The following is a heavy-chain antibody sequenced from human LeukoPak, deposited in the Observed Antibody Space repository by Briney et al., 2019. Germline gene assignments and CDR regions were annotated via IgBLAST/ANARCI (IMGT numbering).Heavy chain of an antibody. V-gene: IGHV3-30*04. D-gene: IGHD3-10*01. J-gene: IGHJ4*02. CDR3: ARDGSGSYYNPTFDY. CDR2: ISYDGSNK. Sequence: GGSLRLSCAASGFTFSSYAMHWVRQAPGKGLEWVAVISYDGSNKYYADSVKGRFTISRDNSKNTLYLQMNSLRAEDTAVYDCARDGSGSYYNPTFDYWGQGTLVTVSS. CDR1: GFTFSSYA.